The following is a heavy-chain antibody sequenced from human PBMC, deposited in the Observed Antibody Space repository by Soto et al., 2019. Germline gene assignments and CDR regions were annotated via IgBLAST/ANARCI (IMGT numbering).Heavy chain of an antibody. J-gene: IGHJ4*02. CDR3: AKNIGPTVTTRDDYFDY. V-gene: IGHV3-9*01. CDR2: ISWHSAAI. D-gene: IGHD4-17*01. CDR1: GFTFDDYA. Sequence: SLRLSCAASGFTFDDYAMHWVRQAPGKGLEWVAGISWHSAAIGYADSVKGRFTISRDNAKNSLFLQMTSLRSEDTTLYYCAKNIGPTVTTRDDYFDYWGQGTPVTVSS.